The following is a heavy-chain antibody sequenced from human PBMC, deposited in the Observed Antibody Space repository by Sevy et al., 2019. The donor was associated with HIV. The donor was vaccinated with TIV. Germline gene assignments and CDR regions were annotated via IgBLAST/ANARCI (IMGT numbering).Heavy chain of an antibody. CDR2: IYYSGST. V-gene: IGHV4-31*03. CDR3: ATSSRRGYSYGRYYYYYMDV. Sequence: SETLSLTCTVSGGSISSGGYYWSWIRQHPGKGLEWIGYIYYSGSTYYNPSLKSRVTISVDTSKNQFSLKLSSVTAADTAVYYSATSSRRGYSYGRYYYYYMDVWGKGTTVTVSS. D-gene: IGHD5-18*01. CDR1: GGSISSGGYY. J-gene: IGHJ6*03.